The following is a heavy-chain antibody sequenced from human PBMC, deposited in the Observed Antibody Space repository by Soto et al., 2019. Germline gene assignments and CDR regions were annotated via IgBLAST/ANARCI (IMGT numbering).Heavy chain of an antibody. D-gene: IGHD2-2*01. CDR3: ARAEDIVVVPAANYYGMDV. CDR1: GGTFSSYA. J-gene: IGHJ6*02. V-gene: IGHV1-69*06. Sequence: SVKVSCKASGGTFSSYAISWVRQAPGQGLEWMGGIIPIFGTANYAQKFQGRVTITADKSTSTAYMELSSLRSEDTAVYYCARAEDIVVVPAANYYGMDVWGQGTTVTVSS. CDR2: IIPIFGTA.